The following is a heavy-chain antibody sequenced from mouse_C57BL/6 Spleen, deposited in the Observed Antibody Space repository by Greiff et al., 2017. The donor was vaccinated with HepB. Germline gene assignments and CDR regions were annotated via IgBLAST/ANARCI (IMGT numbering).Heavy chain of an antibody. CDR1: GFTFSDYG. CDR3: ARRDSNYFYFDY. Sequence: EVMLVESGGGLVKPGGSLKLSCAASGFTFSDYGMHWVRQAPEKGLEWVAYISSGSSTIYYADTVKGRFTISRDNAKNTLFLQMTSRRSEDTAMYYCARRDSNYFYFDYWGQGTTLTVSS. V-gene: IGHV5-17*01. CDR2: ISSGSSTI. J-gene: IGHJ2*01. D-gene: IGHD2-5*01.